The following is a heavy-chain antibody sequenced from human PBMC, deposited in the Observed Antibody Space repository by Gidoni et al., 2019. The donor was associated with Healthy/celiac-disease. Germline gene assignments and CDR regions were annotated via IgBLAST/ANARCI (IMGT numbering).Heavy chain of an antibody. Sequence: QVHLQESGPGLVKPSETLSLTCTVSGGSISSYYWSWIRQPAGKGLEWIGRIYTSGGTNYNPSLKSRVTMSVDTSKNQFSLKLSSVTAADTAVYYCARGVRDSGSYYFDYWGQGTLVTVSS. CDR1: GGSISSYY. V-gene: IGHV4-4*07. D-gene: IGHD1-26*01. J-gene: IGHJ4*02. CDR3: ARGVRDSGSYYFDY. CDR2: IYTSGGT.